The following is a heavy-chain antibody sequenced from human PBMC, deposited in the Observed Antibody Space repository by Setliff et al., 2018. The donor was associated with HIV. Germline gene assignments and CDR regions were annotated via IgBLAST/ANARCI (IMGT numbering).Heavy chain of an antibody. D-gene: IGHD2-21*02. CDR2: IYTSGST. J-gene: IGHJ4*02. CDR1: CGSISGYY. V-gene: IGHV4-4*08. CDR3: AICGGDCYSLDY. Sequence: SETLSLTCTVSCGSISGYYWSWIRQPPGKGLEWIGYIYTSGSTNYNPSLKNRVTISVDTSKNTFSLKLSSVAAADTAGSYCAICGGDCYSLDYWVQGTLVTVSS.